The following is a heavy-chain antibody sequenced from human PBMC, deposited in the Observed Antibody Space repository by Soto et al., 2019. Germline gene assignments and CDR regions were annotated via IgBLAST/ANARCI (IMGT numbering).Heavy chain of an antibody. CDR1: GFTFSNNF. D-gene: IGHD1-7*01. CDR3: AREVARGNYD. CDR2: INRDGSQQ. J-gene: IGHJ4*02. V-gene: IGHV3-7*01. Sequence: EVQLVESGGGLVQPGRSLRLSCAASGFTFSNNFMSWVRQAPGKGLEWVANINRDGSQQFYVDSVKGRFTVSRDNAKSSLSLQMNSLRVGDTAVYYCAREVARGNYDWGQGTLVTVSS.